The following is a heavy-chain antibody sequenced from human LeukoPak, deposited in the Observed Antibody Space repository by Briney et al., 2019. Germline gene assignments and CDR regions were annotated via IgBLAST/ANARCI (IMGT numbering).Heavy chain of an antibody. CDR1: GGSISSYY. D-gene: IGHD5-12*01. J-gene: IGHJ4*02. V-gene: IGHV4-59*01. CDR2: IYYSGST. Sequence: PSETLSLTCTVSGGSISSYYWSWLRQPPGKGLEWMVYIYYSGSTNYNPSLKSRDTISVDTSKNQFSLKLSSVTGADTAVYYCGSGGYSGYDTPPFDYWGQGNLVTVSS. CDR3: GSGGYSGYDTPPFDY.